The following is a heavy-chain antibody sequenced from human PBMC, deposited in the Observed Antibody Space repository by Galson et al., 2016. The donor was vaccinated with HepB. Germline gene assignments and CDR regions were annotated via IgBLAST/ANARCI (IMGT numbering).Heavy chain of an antibody. V-gene: IGHV4-34*01. Sequence: TLSLTCAVYGASFSGYYWSWIRQPPGKGLEWTGEINYSGSTNYNPSLKSRVTISVDTSKNQFSLKLSSVTAADTAVYYCARGRLRWGIIAAATPKVHAFDIWGQGTMVTVSS. D-gene: IGHD2-15*01. CDR1: GASFSGYY. J-gene: IGHJ3*02. CDR2: INYSGST. CDR3: ARGRLRWGIIAAATPKVHAFDI.